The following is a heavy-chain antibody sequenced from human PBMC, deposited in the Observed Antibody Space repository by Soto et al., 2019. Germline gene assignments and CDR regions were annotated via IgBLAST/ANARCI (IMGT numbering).Heavy chain of an antibody. CDR2: IIPIFGTA. CDR1: GGTFSSYA. D-gene: IGHD3-9*01. Sequence: ASVKVSCKASGGTFSSYAISWVRQAPGQGLEWMGGIIPIFGTANYAQKFQGRVTITADESTSTAYMELSSLRSEDTAVYYCARVFILNRGNWFDPWGQGTLVTVSS. CDR3: ARVFILNRGNWFDP. V-gene: IGHV1-69*13. J-gene: IGHJ5*02.